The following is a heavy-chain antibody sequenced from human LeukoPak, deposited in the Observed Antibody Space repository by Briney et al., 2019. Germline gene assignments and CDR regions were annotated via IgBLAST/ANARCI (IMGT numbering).Heavy chain of an antibody. CDR2: IWSDGSTK. Sequence: QPGGSLRLSCAASGFTFRNYGMHWVRQAPGKGLEWVAVIWSDGSTKYHAESVQGRFTISRDTSKNRLYLQLNSLRVEDTAVFYCARDTSSSWYYFDHWGQGTLVTVSS. D-gene: IGHD6-13*01. CDR1: GFTFRNYG. V-gene: IGHV3-33*01. CDR3: ARDTSSSWYYFDH. J-gene: IGHJ4*02.